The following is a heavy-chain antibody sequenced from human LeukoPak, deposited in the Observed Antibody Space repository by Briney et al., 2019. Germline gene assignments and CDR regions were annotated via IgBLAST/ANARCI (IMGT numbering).Heavy chain of an antibody. V-gene: IGHV3-23*01. Sequence: GGSLRLSCAASGFTFSNFLMTWVRQAPGKGPEWVSAISGSGGDTYYADSVKGRFTISRDNSKNTLYLQMNSLRAEDTAVYYCAKKGATTGDFDYWGQGTLVTVSS. CDR2: ISGSGGDT. CDR3: AKKGATTGDFDY. D-gene: IGHD1-26*01. CDR1: GFTFSNFL. J-gene: IGHJ4*02.